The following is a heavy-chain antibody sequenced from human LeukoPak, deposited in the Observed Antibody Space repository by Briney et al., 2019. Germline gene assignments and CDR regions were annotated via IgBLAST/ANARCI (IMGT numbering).Heavy chain of an antibody. D-gene: IGHD5-18*01. J-gene: IGHJ4*02. CDR1: GFTFSNYG. Sequence: PGGSLRLSCAASGFTFSNYGMHWVRHTPGRGLEWVAFIRYDGSDTYYTDSVKGRFTISRENSKNTLFLQMNRLRAEDTAVYYCSKENVNTAMIGEGFDFWGQGTLVTVSS. V-gene: IGHV3-30*02. CDR2: IRYDGSDT. CDR3: SKENVNTAMIGEGFDF.